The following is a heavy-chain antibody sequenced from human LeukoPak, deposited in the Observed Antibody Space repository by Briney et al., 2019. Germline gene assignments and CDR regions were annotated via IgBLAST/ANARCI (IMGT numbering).Heavy chain of an antibody. CDR3: ATVAYCYDSSGYPYFDY. Sequence: ASVKVSCKVSGYTLTELSMHWVRQAPGKGLEWMGGFDPEDGETIYAQKFQGRVTMTEDTSTDTAYMELSSLRSEDTAVYYCATVAYCYDSSGYPYFDYWGQGTLVTVSS. J-gene: IGHJ4*02. D-gene: IGHD3-22*01. CDR1: GYTLTELS. CDR2: FDPEDGET. V-gene: IGHV1-24*01.